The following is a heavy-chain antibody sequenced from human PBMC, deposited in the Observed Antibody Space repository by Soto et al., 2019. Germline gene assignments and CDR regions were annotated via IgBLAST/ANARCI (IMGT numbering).Heavy chain of an antibody. V-gene: IGHV3-48*02. Sequence: EVQLVESGGGLVQPGGSLRLSCAASGFTFSSYSMNWVRQAPGKGLEWVSYISSSSSTIYYADSVKGRFTISRDNAKNSLYLQMNSLRDEDTAVYYCAREPGGRGIGAFDIWGQGTMVTVSS. J-gene: IGHJ3*02. CDR3: AREPGGRGIGAFDI. CDR2: ISSSSSTI. CDR1: GFTFSSYS. D-gene: IGHD3-16*01.